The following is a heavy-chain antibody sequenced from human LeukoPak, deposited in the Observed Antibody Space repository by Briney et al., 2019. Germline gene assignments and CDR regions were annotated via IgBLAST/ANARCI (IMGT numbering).Heavy chain of an antibody. CDR2: ISSSSSYI. J-gene: IGHJ3*02. Sequence: GGSLRLSCAASGFTFSSYSMNWVRQAPGKGLEWVSSISSSSSYIYYADSVKGRFTISRDNAKNSLYLQMNSLRAEDTAVYYCATQGDYGDFDAFDIWGQGTMVTVSS. CDR3: ATQGDYGDFDAFDI. D-gene: IGHD4-17*01. CDR1: GFTFSSYS. V-gene: IGHV3-21*01.